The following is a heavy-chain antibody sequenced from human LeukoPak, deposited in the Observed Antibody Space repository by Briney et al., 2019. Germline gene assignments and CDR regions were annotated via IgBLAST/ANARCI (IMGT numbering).Heavy chain of an antibody. CDR3: ARSPDARYLVGATEGY. CDR2: INPNSGGT. D-gene: IGHD1-26*01. Sequence: GSVKVSCKASGYTFTGYYMHWVRQAPGQGLEWMGWINPNSGGTNYAQKLQGRVTMTTDTSTSTAYMELRSLRSDDTAVYYCARSPDARYLVGATEGYWGQGTLVTVSS. CDR1: GYTFTGYY. J-gene: IGHJ4*02. V-gene: IGHV1-2*02.